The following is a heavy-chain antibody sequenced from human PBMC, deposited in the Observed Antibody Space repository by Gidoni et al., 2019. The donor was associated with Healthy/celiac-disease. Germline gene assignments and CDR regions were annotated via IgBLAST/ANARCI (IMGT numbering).Heavy chain of an antibody. CDR2: ISWDGGST. D-gene: IGHD3-3*01. J-gene: IGHJ4*02. Sequence: EVQLVESGGVVVQPGWSLRLSCAASGFTFDDYTMHWVRQAPGKGLECVSLISWDGGSTYYADSVKGRFTISRDNSKNSLYLQMNSLRTEDTALYYCAKDRRGYYIFDYWGQGTLVTVSS. V-gene: IGHV3-43*01. CDR3: AKDRRGYYIFDY. CDR1: GFTFDDYT.